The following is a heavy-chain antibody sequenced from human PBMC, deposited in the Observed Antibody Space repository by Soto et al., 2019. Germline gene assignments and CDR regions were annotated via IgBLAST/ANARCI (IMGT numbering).Heavy chain of an antibody. V-gene: IGHV1-69*08. D-gene: IGHD6-13*01. J-gene: IGHJ4*02. CDR3: ARDLGAAASFDY. CDR2: IIPILGIA. CDR1: GGTFSSYT. Sequence: QVQLVQSGAEVKKPGSSVKVSCKASGGTFSSYTISWVRQAPGQGLEWMGRIIPILGIANYAQKFQVRVTITADKYTSTAYMEPSSLRSEDTAVYYCARDLGAAASFDYWGQGTLVTVSS.